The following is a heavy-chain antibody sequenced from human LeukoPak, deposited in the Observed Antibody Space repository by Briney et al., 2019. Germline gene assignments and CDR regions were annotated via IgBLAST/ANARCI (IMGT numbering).Heavy chain of an antibody. Sequence: GGSLRLSCAASGFTFSSYAMNWVRQAPGEGLEWVSAISASGGSTYYADSVKGRFTISRDNSKSTLCLQMNSLRAEDTAVYYCAKQLGYCSDGSCYFPYWGQGTLVTVSS. CDR2: ISASGGST. V-gene: IGHV3-23*01. CDR1: GFTFSSYA. CDR3: AKQLGYCSDGSCYFPY. J-gene: IGHJ4*02. D-gene: IGHD2-15*01.